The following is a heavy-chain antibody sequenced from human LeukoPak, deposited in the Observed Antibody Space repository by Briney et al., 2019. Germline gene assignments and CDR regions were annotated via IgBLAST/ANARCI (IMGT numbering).Heavy chain of an antibody. Sequence: PGGSLRLSCAASGFTFSSYAMSWVRQAPGKGLEWVSAISGSGGSTYHADSVKGRFTISRDNSKNTLYLQMNSLRAEDTAVYYCAKDWVQLLPLYYFDYWGQGTLVTVSS. CDR3: AKDWVQLLPLYYFDY. CDR1: GFTFSSYA. J-gene: IGHJ4*02. CDR2: ISGSGGST. V-gene: IGHV3-23*01. D-gene: IGHD2-15*01.